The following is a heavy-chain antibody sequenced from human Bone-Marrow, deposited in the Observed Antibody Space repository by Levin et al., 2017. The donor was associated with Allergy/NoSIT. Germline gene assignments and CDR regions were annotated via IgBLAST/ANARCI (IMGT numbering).Heavy chain of an antibody. J-gene: IGHJ4*02. Sequence: SGPTLAKPTQTLTLTCTFSGFSLSSNGVGVGWIRQAPGKALEWLALIYWDDDKRYSPSLKSRLNITKDTSKNQVVLTMTNMAPVDTGTYYCAHHKFWFGEFPFDFWGRGSLVTVSS. V-gene: IGHV2-5*02. CDR1: GFSLSSNGVG. CDR2: IYWDDDK. CDR3: AHHKFWFGEFPFDF. D-gene: IGHD3-10*01.